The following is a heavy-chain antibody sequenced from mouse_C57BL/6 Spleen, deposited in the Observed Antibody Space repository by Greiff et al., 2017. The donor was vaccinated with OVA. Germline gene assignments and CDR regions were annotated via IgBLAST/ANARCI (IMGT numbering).Heavy chain of an antibody. CDR2: IYPGNSDT. CDR1: GYTFTSYW. Sequence: EVQLQESGTVLARPGASVKMSCKTSGYTFTSYWMHWVKQRPGQGLEWIGAIYPGNSDTSYNQKFKGKAKLTAVTSASTAYMELSSLTNEDSAVYYCSYYGSSFPWFAYWGQGTLVTVSA. V-gene: IGHV1-5*01. J-gene: IGHJ3*01. D-gene: IGHD1-1*01. CDR3: SYYGSSFPWFAY.